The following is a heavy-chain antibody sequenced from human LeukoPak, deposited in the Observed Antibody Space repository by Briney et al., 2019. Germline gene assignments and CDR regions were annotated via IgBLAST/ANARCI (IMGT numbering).Heavy chain of an antibody. CDR3: ARWRNYCSGGSCYTGPFDY. CDR2: IKQDGSEK. V-gene: IGHV3-7*01. Sequence: GSLRLSCAASGFTFSSYWMSWVRQAPGKGLEWVANIKQDGSEKYYVDSVKGRFTISRDNAKNPLYLQMNSLRAEDTAVYYCARWRNYCSGGSCYTGPFDYWGQGTLVTVSS. D-gene: IGHD2-15*01. CDR1: GFTFSSYW. J-gene: IGHJ4*02.